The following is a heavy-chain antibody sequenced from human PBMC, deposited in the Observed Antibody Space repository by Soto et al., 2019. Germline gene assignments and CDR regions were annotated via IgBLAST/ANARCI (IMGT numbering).Heavy chain of an antibody. CDR1: GFTFSSYD. Sequence: GGSLRLSCAASGFTFSSYDMHWVRQATGKGLEWVSAIGTAGDTCYPGSVKGRFTISRENAKNSLYLQMNSLRAGDTAVYYCARGRHHQGMDVWGQGTTVTVS. D-gene: IGHD2-2*01. CDR2: IGTAGDT. CDR3: ARGRHHQGMDV. V-gene: IGHV3-13*01. J-gene: IGHJ6*02.